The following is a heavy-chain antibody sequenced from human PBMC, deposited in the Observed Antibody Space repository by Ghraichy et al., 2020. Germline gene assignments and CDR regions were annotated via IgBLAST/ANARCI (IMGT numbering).Heavy chain of an antibody. CDR3: ARPEAIEFGVVMIFGY. CDR2: IHFRGRS. J-gene: IGHJ4*02. Sequence: SQTLSLTCTVSGDSISRDNYYWSWIRHSPGKGWEWIGSIHFRGRSYYNPSLRSRVTMSIDTSRNLFTLNLRSVTAADTAVYYCARPEAIEFGVVMIFGYWGQGSLVTVSS. D-gene: IGHD3-3*01. CDR1: GDSISRDNYY. V-gene: IGHV4-39*02.